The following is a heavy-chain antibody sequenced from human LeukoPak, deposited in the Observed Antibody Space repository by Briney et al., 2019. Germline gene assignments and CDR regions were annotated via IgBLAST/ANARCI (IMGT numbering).Heavy chain of an antibody. CDR2: IYYSGST. Sequence: SETLSLTCTVSGGSISSSSYYWGWIRQPPGKGLEWIGSIYYSGSTYYNPSLKSRVTISVDTSKNQFSLKLSSVTAADTAVYYCARSTEVVVRRRLLLALDYWGQGTLVTVSS. J-gene: IGHJ4*02. D-gene: IGHD2-15*01. V-gene: IGHV4-39*07. CDR3: ARSTEVVVRRRLLLALDY. CDR1: GGSISSSSYY.